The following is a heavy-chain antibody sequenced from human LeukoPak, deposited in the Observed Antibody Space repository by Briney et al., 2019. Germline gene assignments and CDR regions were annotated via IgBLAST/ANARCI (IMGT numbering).Heavy chain of an antibody. CDR3: VRDQFFSFDY. CDR1: GFTFSTYS. Sequence: GGSLRLSCAGPGFTFSTYSINWVRQAPGKGLEWVSYISGTSHLIYYADSVKGRFTISRDNAKNSLYLQMSSLRDGDTAVYYCVRDQFFSFDYWGQGTLVTVSS. J-gene: IGHJ4*02. V-gene: IGHV3-48*02. CDR2: ISGTSHLI. D-gene: IGHD3-3*01.